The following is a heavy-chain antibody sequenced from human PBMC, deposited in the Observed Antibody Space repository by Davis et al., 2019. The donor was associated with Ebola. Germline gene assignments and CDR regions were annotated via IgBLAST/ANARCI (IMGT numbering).Heavy chain of an antibody. CDR1: GGSFSGYY. CDR3: ARAGVTTAMRALDY. Sequence: PSETLSLTCAVYGGSFSGYYWSWIRQPPGKGLEWIGYIYYSGSTYYNPSLKSRVTISVDTSKNQFSLKLSSVTAADTAVYYCARAGVTTAMRALDYWGQGTLVTVSS. D-gene: IGHD4-11*01. V-gene: IGHV4-34*09. J-gene: IGHJ4*02. CDR2: IYYSGST.